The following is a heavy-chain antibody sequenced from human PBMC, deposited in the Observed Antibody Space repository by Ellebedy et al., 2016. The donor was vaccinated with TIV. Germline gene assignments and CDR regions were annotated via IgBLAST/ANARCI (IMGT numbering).Heavy chain of an antibody. CDR1: GYTFTSYG. CDR2: ISAYNGNT. J-gene: IGHJ5*02. Sequence: AASVKVSCKASGYTFTSYGISWVRQAPGQGLEWMGWISAYNGNTNYAQKLQGRVTMTTDTSTSTAYMELRSLRSDDTAVYYCARGSRDKWNYEGNWFDPWGQGTLVTVSS. V-gene: IGHV1-18*01. D-gene: IGHD1-7*01. CDR3: ARGSRDKWNYEGNWFDP.